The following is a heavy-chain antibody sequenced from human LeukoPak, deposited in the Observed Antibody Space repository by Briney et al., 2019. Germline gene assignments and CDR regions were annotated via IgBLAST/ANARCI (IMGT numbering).Heavy chain of an antibody. CDR3: ARGVILDY. Sequence: PGGSLRLSCAASGFTFSNYWMNWVRQPPGKGLEWIGEINHSGSTNYNPSLKSRVTISVDTSKNQFSLKLSSVTAADTAVYYCARGVILDYWGQGTLVTVSS. D-gene: IGHD2-21*01. J-gene: IGHJ4*02. CDR2: INHSGST. V-gene: IGHV4-34*01. CDR1: GFTFSNYW.